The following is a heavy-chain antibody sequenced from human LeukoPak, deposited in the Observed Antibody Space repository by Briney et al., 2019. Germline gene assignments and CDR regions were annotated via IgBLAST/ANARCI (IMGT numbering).Heavy chain of an antibody. CDR3: AKGRSSSWYKDNWFDP. D-gene: IGHD6-13*01. V-gene: IGHV4-39*01. CDR1: GGSISSSSYY. J-gene: IGHJ5*02. Sequence: SETLSLTCTVSGGSISSSSYYWGWIRQPPGKGLEWIGSIYYSGSTYYNPSLKSRVTISVDTSKNQFSLKLSSVTAADTAVYYCAKGRSSSWYKDNWFDPWGQGTLVTVSS. CDR2: IYYSGST.